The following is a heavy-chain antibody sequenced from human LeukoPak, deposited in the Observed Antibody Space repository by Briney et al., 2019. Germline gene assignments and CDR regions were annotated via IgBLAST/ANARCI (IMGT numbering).Heavy chain of an antibody. CDR1: GESFSGYY. D-gene: IGHD3-10*01. CDR3: ARGRLWTRARFDY. V-gene: IGHV4-34*01. J-gene: IGHJ4*02. CDR2: INHSGST. Sequence: SETLSLTCAVYGESFSGYYWSWIRQPPGKGLEWIGEINHSGSTNYNPSLKSRVTISVDTSKNQFSLKLSSVTAADTAVYYCARGRLWTRARFDYWGQGTLATVSS.